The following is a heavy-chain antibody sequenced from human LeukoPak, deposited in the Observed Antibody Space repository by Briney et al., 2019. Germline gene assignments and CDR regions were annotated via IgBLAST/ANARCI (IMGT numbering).Heavy chain of an antibody. CDR3: ARGRRSGYLYYYYYMDV. CDR1: GYTFTSYD. Sequence: GASVKVSCKASGYTFTSYDINWVRQATGQGLEGMGWMNPNSGNTGYAQKFQGRVTITRNTSISTAYMELSSLRSEDTAVYYCARGRRSGYLYYYYYMDVWGKGTTVTVSS. CDR2: MNPNSGNT. V-gene: IGHV1-8*03. D-gene: IGHD6-19*01. J-gene: IGHJ6*03.